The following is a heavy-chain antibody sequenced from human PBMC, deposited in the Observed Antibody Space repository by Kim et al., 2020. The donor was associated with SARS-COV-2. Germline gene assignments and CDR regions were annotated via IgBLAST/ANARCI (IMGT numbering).Heavy chain of an antibody. V-gene: IGHV3-11*06. D-gene: IGHD6-19*01. CDR1: GFTFSDYY. CDR2: ISSSSSYT. Sequence: GGSLRLSCAASGFTFSDYYMSWIRQAPGKGLEWVSYISSSSSYTNYADSVKGRFTISRDNAKNSLYLQMNSLRAEDTAVYYCARHLLPVGHSSGWSVDYWGQGTLVTVSS. J-gene: IGHJ4*02. CDR3: ARHLLPVGHSSGWSVDY.